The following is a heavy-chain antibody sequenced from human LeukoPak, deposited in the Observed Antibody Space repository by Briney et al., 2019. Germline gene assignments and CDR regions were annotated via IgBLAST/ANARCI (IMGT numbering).Heavy chain of an antibody. D-gene: IGHD1-1*01. V-gene: IGHV3-30*03. J-gene: IGHJ4*02. Sequence: GGSLRLSCAASGFTFSSYGMHWVRQAPGKGLEWVASSSYDGGNKHFANSVKGRFTISRDNSENTLYLQMNNLRAEDTAVFYCARADDLDYWGQGTLVTVSS. CDR1: GFTFSSYG. CDR2: SSYDGGNK. CDR3: ARADDLDY.